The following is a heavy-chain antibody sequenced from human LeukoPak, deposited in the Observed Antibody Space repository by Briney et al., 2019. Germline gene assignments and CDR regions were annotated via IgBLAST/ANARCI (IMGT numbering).Heavy chain of an antibody. Sequence: GGSLRLSCAASGFPFTSYSINWVRQVPGKGLEWVSSISTSSSFIYYADSVKGRFTISRDNAKNSLYLQMNSLRVEDTAVYYCATDLSYTSSWSDYWGQGTLVTVSS. J-gene: IGHJ4*02. CDR2: ISTSSSFI. V-gene: IGHV3-21*01. CDR1: GFPFTSYS. D-gene: IGHD6-13*01. CDR3: ATDLSYTSSWSDY.